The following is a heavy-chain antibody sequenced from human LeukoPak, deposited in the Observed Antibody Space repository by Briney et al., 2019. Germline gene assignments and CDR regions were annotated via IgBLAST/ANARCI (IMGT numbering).Heavy chain of an antibody. CDR2: ISGSSDAT. CDR1: GFTFSTYG. CDR3: AKDMVRGYYFDC. D-gene: IGHD3-10*01. Sequence: GGTLRLSCAASGFTFSTYGMSWVRQAPGKGLEWVSAISGSSDATFYVDSVKGRFTVSRDNSKNTLYLQMNSLRAEDTAVYFCAKDMVRGYYFDCWGQGTLITVSS. V-gene: IGHV3-23*01. J-gene: IGHJ4*02.